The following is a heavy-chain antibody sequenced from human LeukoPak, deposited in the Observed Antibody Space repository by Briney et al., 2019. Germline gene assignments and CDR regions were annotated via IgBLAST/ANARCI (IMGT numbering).Heavy chain of an antibody. CDR2: VNPNNGGT. CDR1: GYTFTGYY. Sequence: ASVKVSCKASGYTFTGYYMHWVRQAPGQGLEWLGWVNPNNGGTIYAQKFQGRVAMTRDTSNTTAYMEMTRLRSDDTAVYYCAGRRVTTFGEVIRSRRHYFDPWGQGTLVTVSS. CDR3: AGRRVTTFGEVIRSRRHYFDP. J-gene: IGHJ5*02. V-gene: IGHV1-2*02. D-gene: IGHD3-3*01.